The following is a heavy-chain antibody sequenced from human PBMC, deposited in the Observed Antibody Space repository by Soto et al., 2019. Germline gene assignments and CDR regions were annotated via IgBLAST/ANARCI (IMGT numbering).Heavy chain of an antibody. V-gene: IGHV3-23*01. CDR3: ATGANFYYDTSRY. D-gene: IGHD3-22*01. Sequence: PGGSLILSCAASGFTFSSYAMSWVRQAPGKGLEWVSAISGSGGSTYYADAVKDRFTISRDTSKSTLYLQMTSLRPDDTAVYYCATGANFYYDTSRYWGQGTLVTVTA. J-gene: IGHJ4*02. CDR2: ISGSGGST. CDR1: GFTFSSYA.